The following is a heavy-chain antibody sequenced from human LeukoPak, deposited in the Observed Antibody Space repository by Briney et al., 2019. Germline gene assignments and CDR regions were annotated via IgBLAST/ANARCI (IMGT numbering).Heavy chain of an antibody. CDR2: ISWNSGSI. D-gene: IGHD1-26*01. CDR3: AKDKGWELLGWFDP. CDR1: GFTFDDYA. Sequence: PGGSLRLSCAASGFTFDDYAMHWVRQAPGKGLEWVSGISWNSGSIGYADSVKGRFTISRDNAKNSLYLQMNSLRAEDTALYYCAKDKGWELLGWFDPWGQGTLVTVSS. V-gene: IGHV3-9*01. J-gene: IGHJ5*02.